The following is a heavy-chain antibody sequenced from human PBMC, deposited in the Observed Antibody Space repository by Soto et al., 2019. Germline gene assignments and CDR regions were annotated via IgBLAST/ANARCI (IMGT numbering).Heavy chain of an antibody. Sequence: GESLKIPCKGSGYSFTSYWISWVRQMPGKGLEWMGRVDPSDSYTSYSPSFQGHVTISADKSISTAYLQWSSLKASDTAMYDCARHARYCSGGSCHTYYGMDVWGQGTTVTVSS. D-gene: IGHD2-15*01. CDR3: ARHARYCSGGSCHTYYGMDV. J-gene: IGHJ6*02. CDR2: VDPSDSYT. CDR1: GYSFTSYW. V-gene: IGHV5-10-1*01.